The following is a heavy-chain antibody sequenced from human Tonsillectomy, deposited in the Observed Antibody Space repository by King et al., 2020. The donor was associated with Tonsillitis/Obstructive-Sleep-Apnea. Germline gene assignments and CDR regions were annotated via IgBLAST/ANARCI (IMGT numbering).Heavy chain of an antibody. V-gene: IGHV3-30*04. Sequence: ESGGGVVQPGRSLRLSCAASGFTFSNYAMHWVRQAPGKGLEWVAVISYDGGNKYYADSVKGRFTTSRDISKNTLFLQMNSLRAEDTAVYYCARDYEGYCSGGTCYPFGYWGQGTLVTVSS. CDR3: ARDYEGYCSGGTCYPFGY. CDR2: ISYDGGNK. D-gene: IGHD2-15*01. CDR1: GFTFSNYA. J-gene: IGHJ4*02.